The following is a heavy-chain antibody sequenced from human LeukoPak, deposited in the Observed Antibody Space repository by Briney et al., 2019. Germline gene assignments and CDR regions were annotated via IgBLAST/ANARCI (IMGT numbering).Heavy chain of an antibody. V-gene: IGHV3-30-3*01. D-gene: IGHD2-2*03. Sequence: QTGGSLRLSCAASGFTFSTFAMIWVRQAPVKALEWVAFISYNGNQKYGDSVKGRFTISRDNSKDTLYLQVNGLRPEDTAVYYCARDPLDISRWTNAFDIWGQGTMVSVSS. CDR2: ISYNGNQ. CDR1: GFTFSTFA. J-gene: IGHJ3*02. CDR3: ARDPLDISRWTNAFDI.